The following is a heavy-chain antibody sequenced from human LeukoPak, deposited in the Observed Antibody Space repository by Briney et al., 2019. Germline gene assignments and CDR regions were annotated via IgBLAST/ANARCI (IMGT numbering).Heavy chain of an antibody. CDR1: GYTFTSYG. D-gene: IGHD2-21*02. CDR3: ARVEAVCGGDWFSDY. V-gene: IGHV1-18*01. Sequence: ASVKVSCKASGYTFTSYGISWVRQAPGQGLEWMGWISAYNGNTNYAQKLQGRVTMTTDTSTSTAYMELRSLRSDDTAVYYCARVEAVCGGDWFSDYWGQGTLVTVSS. CDR2: ISAYNGNT. J-gene: IGHJ4*02.